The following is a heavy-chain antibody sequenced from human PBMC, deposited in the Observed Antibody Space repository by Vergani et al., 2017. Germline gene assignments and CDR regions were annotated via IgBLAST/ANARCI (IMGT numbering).Heavy chain of an antibody. Sequence: QVQLVQSGAEVKKPGASVKVSCKASGYTFTSYYMHWVRQAPGQGLEWMGIINPSGGSTSYAQKFQGRVTMTRDTSTSTVYMELSSLRSEDAAVYYCARYSRYCSSTSCYFGRDWFDPWGQGTLVTVSS. CDR1: GYTFTSYY. CDR3: ARYSRYCSSTSCYFGRDWFDP. CDR2: INPSGGST. D-gene: IGHD2-2*01. J-gene: IGHJ5*02. V-gene: IGHV1-46*01.